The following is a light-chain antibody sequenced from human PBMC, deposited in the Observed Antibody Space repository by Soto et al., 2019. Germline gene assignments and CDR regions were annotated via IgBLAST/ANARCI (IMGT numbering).Light chain of an antibody. CDR2: YDS. CDR1: NFGSKS. CDR3: HGCDSSSDHYV. V-gene: IGLV3-21*04. J-gene: IGLJ1*01. Sequence: SSELTQPPSVSGAPGKTATITCGGINFGSKSAHWYQQQPRPAPVLVIYYDSDRPSGIPERFSGSNSGTTATLTISRVEPGDEAVYYCHGCDSSSDHYVFGTGTKLTVL.